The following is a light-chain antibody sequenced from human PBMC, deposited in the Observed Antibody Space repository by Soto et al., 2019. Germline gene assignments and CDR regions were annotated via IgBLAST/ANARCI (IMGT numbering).Light chain of an antibody. CDR2: AAS. CDR3: QQSYNSPPT. Sequence: DIQMTQSPSSLSASVGDAVTITCRAGHSIGTDLSWYQVKPGKPPRLLIYAASSLQTGVPSRFSGSGSGTDFTLTITGLQPEDFATYSCQQSYNSPPTFGQGTRVQLE. CDR1: HSIGTD. J-gene: IGKJ1*01. V-gene: IGKV1-39*01.